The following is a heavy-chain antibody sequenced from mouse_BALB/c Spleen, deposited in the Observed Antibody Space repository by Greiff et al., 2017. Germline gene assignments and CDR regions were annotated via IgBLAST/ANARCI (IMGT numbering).Heavy chain of an antibody. CDR2: IRLKSNNYAT. CDR1: GFTFSNYW. V-gene: IGHV6-6*02. Sequence: EVKGEESGGGLVQPGGSMKLSCVASGFTFSNYWMNWVRQSPEKGLEWVAEIRLKSNNYATHYAESVKGRFTISRDDSKSSVYLQMNNLRAEDTGIYYCTRLWILGAMDYWGQGTSVTVSS. D-gene: IGHD2-2*01. CDR3: TRLWILGAMDY. J-gene: IGHJ4*01.